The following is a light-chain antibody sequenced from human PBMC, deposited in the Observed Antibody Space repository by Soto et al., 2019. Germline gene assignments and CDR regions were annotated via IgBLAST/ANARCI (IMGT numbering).Light chain of an antibody. CDR2: GSS. CDR1: QSVSSSY. V-gene: IGKV3-20*01. Sequence: EIVLTQSPGTLSLSPGERATLSCRASQSVSSSYLAWYQQKPGQAPRLLIYGSSIMATGIPYRFSGSGSGTDFTLTISRLEHADFAAYYCQPYGSSPLTFGGGTKVEIK. CDR3: QPYGSSPLT. J-gene: IGKJ4*01.